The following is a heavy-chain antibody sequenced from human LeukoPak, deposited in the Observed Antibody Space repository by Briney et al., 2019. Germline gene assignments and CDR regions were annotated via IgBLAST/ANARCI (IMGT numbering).Heavy chain of an antibody. CDR2: INHSGST. CDR3: ARTRGGTRYSSSPPCDY. J-gene: IGHJ4*02. CDR1: GGPFSGYY. Sequence: KPSETLSLTCAVYGGPFSGYYWSWIRQPPGKGLEWIGEINHSGSTNYNPSLKSRVTISVDTSKNQFSLKLSSVTAADTAVYYCARTRGGTRYSSSPPCDYWGQGTLVTVSS. D-gene: IGHD6-13*01. V-gene: IGHV4-34*01.